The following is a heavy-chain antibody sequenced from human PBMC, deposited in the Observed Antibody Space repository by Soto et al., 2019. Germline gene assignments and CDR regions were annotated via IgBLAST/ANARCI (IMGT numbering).Heavy chain of an antibody. Sequence: QVQLVQSGAEVKKPGASVKVSCKASGYTFTSYGISWVRQAPGQGLEWMGWISAYNGNTNYAQKLQGRVTMTTETSTSTAYMELRSLRSDDTAVYYCARDSDYDILTGYYQTGYWGQGTLVTVSS. V-gene: IGHV1-18*01. CDR3: ARDSDYDILTGYYQTGY. CDR2: ISAYNGNT. D-gene: IGHD3-9*01. CDR1: GYTFTSYG. J-gene: IGHJ4*02.